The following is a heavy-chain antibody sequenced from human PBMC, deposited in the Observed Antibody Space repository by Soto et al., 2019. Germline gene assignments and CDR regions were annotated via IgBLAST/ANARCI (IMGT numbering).Heavy chain of an antibody. Sequence: ALVKVSCKASGYTFTSYDINWVRQATGQGLEWMGWMNPNSGNTGYAQKFQGRVTMTRNTSISTAYMELSSLRSEDTAVYYCARVGSWYREPDYFDYWGQGTLVTVSS. CDR3: ARVGSWYREPDYFDY. CDR1: GYTFTSYD. D-gene: IGHD6-13*01. CDR2: MNPNSGNT. V-gene: IGHV1-8*01. J-gene: IGHJ4*02.